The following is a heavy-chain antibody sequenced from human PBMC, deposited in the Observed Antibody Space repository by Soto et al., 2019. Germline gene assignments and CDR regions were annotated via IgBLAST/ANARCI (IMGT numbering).Heavy chain of an antibody. V-gene: IGHV1-46*01. CDR3: AREVDTIMRLRGITRPDP. CDR1: GYSFTSYC. D-gene: IGHD3-10*01. CDR2: INPSGGST. Sequence: VKVLCKASGYSFTSYCRHWVRRAPGQGLEWMGIINPSGGSTSYAQKFRRSFTMTRDTSKSTVYMELSTLRSEDTAVYYCAREVDTIMRLRGITRPDPWGQGTPVSVYS. J-gene: IGHJ5*02.